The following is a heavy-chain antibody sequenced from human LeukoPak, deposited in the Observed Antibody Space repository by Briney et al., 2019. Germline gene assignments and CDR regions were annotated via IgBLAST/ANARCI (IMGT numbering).Heavy chain of an antibody. CDR2: MNPNSGNT. D-gene: IGHD6-19*01. Sequence: GASVKVSCKASGYTFISYDINWVRQATGQGLEWMGWMNPNSGNTGYAQKFQGRVTITRNTSISTDFMELSSLRSEDTAVYYCARSSSGWYNWFDPWGQGTLVTVSS. J-gene: IGHJ5*02. CDR3: ARSSSGWYNWFDP. V-gene: IGHV1-8*03. CDR1: GYTFISYD.